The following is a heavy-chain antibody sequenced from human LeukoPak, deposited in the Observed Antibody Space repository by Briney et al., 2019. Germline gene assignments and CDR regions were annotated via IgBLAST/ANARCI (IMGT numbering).Heavy chain of an antibody. Sequence: SETLSLTCTVSGGSISSSSYYWGWIRQPPGKGLEWIGSIYYSGSTYYNPSLKSRVTISVDTSKNQFSLKLSSVTAADTAVYYCARGPVVAATRGLFDWGQGTLVTVSS. CDR1: GGSISSSSYY. V-gene: IGHV4-39*07. J-gene: IGHJ4*02. CDR2: IYYSGST. D-gene: IGHD2-15*01. CDR3: ARGPVVAATRGLFD.